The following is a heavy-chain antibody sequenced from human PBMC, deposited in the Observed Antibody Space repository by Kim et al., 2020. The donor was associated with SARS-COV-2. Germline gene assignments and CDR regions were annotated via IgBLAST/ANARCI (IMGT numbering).Heavy chain of an antibody. D-gene: IGHD1-26*01. Sequence: YYAECVTGRFTTSRENSENPLYLQVNSLRAEDTAVYYCARDAISGWYFDIWGRGTLVTVSS. V-gene: IGHV3-30*01. CDR3: ARDAISGWYFDI. J-gene: IGHJ2*01.